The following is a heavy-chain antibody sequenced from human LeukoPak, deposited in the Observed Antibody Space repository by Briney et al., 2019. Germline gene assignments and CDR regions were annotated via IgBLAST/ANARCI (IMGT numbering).Heavy chain of an antibody. V-gene: IGHV1-2*06. J-gene: IGHJ4*02. CDR1: GYTFTGYY. CDR3: ARDIVVVVAANTFDC. CDR2: INPNSGGT. D-gene: IGHD2-15*01. Sequence: ASVKVSCKASGYTFTGYYMHWVRQAPGQGLEWMGRINPNSGGTNYAQKFQGRVTMTRDTSISTAYMELSRLRSDDTAVYYCARDIVVVVAANTFDCWGQGTLVTVSS.